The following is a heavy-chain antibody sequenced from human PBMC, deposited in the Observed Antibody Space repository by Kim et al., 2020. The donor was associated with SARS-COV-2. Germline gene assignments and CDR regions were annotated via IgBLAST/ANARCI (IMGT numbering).Heavy chain of an antibody. V-gene: IGHV3-43*01. D-gene: IGHD5-18*01. CDR2: ISWDGGST. Sequence: GGSLRLSCAASGFTFDDYTMHWVRQAPGKGLEWVSLISWDGGSTYYADSVKGRFTISRDNSKNSLYLQMNSLRTEDTALYYCAKGFEYSYGEHGMDVWGQGTTVTVSS. J-gene: IGHJ6*02. CDR3: AKGFEYSYGEHGMDV. CDR1: GFTFDDYT.